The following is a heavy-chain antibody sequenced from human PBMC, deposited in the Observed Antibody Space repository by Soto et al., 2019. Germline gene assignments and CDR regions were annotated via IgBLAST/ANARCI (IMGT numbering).Heavy chain of an antibody. CDR2: IYYSGST. D-gene: IGHD3-3*01. CDR3: ARGVTIFGPSFDL. J-gene: IGHJ2*01. CDR1: GGSISSGDYY. Sequence: PSETLSPTXTVSGGSISSGDYYWSWIRQPPGKGLEWIGYIYYSGSTYYNPSLKSRVTISVDTSKNQFSLKLSSVTAADTAVYYCARGVTIFGPSFDLWGRGTLVTVSS. V-gene: IGHV4-30-4*01.